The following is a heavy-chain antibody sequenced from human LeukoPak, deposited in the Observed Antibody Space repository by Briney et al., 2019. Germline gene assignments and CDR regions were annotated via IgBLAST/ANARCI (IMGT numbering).Heavy chain of an antibody. CDR3: ARDWSSGPFHF. J-gene: IGHJ4*02. CDR2: INTNSGHP. CDR1: GYSFTSYA. V-gene: IGHV7-4-1*02. D-gene: IGHD6-25*01. Sequence: ASVKVSCKASGYSFTSYAMHWVRQAPGQGLEWMGWINTNSGHPTYGRGFTGRFVFSLDTSASTAYLQISSLKAEDTGIYYCARDWSSGPFHFWGQGSLVSVYS.